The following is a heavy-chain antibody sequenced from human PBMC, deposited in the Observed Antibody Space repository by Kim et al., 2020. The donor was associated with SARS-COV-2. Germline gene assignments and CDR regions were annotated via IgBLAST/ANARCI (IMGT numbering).Heavy chain of an antibody. CDR3: ARDGIATYYYDSRPQGGDDY. CDR2: ISSSSSYI. CDR1: GFTFSSYS. D-gene: IGHD3-22*01. J-gene: IGHJ4*02. Sequence: GGSLRLSCAASGFTFSSYSMNWVRQAPGKGLEWLSSISSSSSYIYYADSVKGRFTISRDNAKNSLYLQMNSLRAEDTAVYYFARDGIATYYYDSRPQGGDDYWGQGTLVTVSS. V-gene: IGHV3-21*01.